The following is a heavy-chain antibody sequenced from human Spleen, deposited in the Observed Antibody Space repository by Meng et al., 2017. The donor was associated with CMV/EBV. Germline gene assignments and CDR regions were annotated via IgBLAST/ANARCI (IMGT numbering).Heavy chain of an antibody. J-gene: IGHJ4*02. CDR2: INHSGST. Sequence: SETLSLTCAVYGGSFSGYYWSWIRQPPGKGLEWIGEINHSGSTNYNPSLKSRVTISVDTSKNQFSLKLSSVTAADTAVYYCARGSTSPRWVYWGQGTLVTVLL. CDR1: GGSFSGYY. D-gene: IGHD2-2*01. CDR3: ARGSTSPRWVY. V-gene: IGHV4-34*01.